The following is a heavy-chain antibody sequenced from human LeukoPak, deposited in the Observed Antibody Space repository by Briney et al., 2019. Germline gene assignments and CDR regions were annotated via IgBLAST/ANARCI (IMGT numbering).Heavy chain of an antibody. D-gene: IGHD6-19*01. CDR1: GFTFSSYG. Sequence: GGSLRLSCAPSGFTFSSYGMHWVRQAPGKGLEWVAVISYDGSNKYYADSVKGRFTISRDNSKNTFYLQMNSLRAEDTAVYFCAKGSGSGWYGWFAPWGQGTLVTVSS. V-gene: IGHV3-30*18. CDR3: AKGSGSGWYGWFAP. CDR2: ISYDGSNK. J-gene: IGHJ5*02.